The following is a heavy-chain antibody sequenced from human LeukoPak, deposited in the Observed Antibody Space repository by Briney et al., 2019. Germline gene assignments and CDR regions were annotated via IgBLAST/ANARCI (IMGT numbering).Heavy chain of an antibody. J-gene: IGHJ5*02. Sequence: ETLSLTCAVSGGPFSGYFWSWVRQAPGKGLEWVSGINWNGGSTGYADSVKGRFTISRDNAKNSLYLQMNSLRAEDTALYYCARVHQGDGWFDPWGQGTLVTVSS. CDR1: GGPFSGYF. D-gene: IGHD5-24*01. V-gene: IGHV3-20*04. CDR3: ARVHQGDGWFDP. CDR2: INWNGGST.